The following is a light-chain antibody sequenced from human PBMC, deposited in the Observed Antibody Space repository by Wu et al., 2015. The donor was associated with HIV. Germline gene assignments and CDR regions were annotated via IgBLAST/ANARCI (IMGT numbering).Light chain of an antibody. J-gene: IGKJ4*01. CDR2: GAS. CDR1: QSVSSSY. CDR3: QQYGSSPT. V-gene: IGKV3-20*01. Sequence: EIVLTQSPGTLSLSPGERATLSCRASQSVSSSYLAWYQQKPGQAPRLLIYGASSRATGIPDRFSGSGSGTDFTLTTSRLEPEDFAVYYCQQYGSSPTFGGGTKVE.